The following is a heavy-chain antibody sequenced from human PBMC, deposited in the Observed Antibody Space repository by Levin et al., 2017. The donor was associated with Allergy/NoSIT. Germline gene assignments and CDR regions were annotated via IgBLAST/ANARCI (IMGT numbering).Heavy chain of an antibody. V-gene: IGHV1-18*01. J-gene: IGHJ4*02. CDR2: ISAYSGNT. CDR3: ARDDRGSGWGLDY. D-gene: IGHD6-19*01. Sequence: GASVKVSCKASGYTFTSYGISWVRQAPGQGLEWLGWISAYSGNTYYTQKLQDRVTMTTDTSTSTAYMQLRSLTSDDTAVYYCARDDRGSGWGLDYWGQGTLVTVSS. CDR1: GYTFTSYG.